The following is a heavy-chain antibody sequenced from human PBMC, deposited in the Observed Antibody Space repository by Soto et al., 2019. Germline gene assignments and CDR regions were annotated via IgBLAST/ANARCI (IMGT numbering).Heavy chain of an antibody. CDR2: IYYSGST. CDR1: GGSISSYY. Sequence: SETLSLTCTVSGGSISSYYWSWIRQPPGKGLEWIGYIYYSGSTNYNPSLKSRVTISVDTSKNQFSLKLSSVTAADTAVYYCARGTPDYDILTGQPHRFDPWGQGTLVTVSS. J-gene: IGHJ5*02. D-gene: IGHD3-9*01. CDR3: ARGTPDYDILTGQPHRFDP. V-gene: IGHV4-59*01.